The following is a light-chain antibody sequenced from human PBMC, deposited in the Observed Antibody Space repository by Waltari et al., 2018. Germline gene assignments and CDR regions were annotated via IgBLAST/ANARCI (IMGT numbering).Light chain of an antibody. J-gene: IGLJ2*01. CDR3: CSYAGITAYVI. Sequence: QSALTQPASVSGSPGQSITISCTGTSSDVGSYDLVSWYQQHPGKAPKLIIFEVSRRPSGVSNRFSGSKSGNTASLTIAGLQAEDEADYYCCSYAGITAYVIFGGGTKLTVL. CDR2: EVS. CDR1: SSDVGSYDL. V-gene: IGLV2-23*02.